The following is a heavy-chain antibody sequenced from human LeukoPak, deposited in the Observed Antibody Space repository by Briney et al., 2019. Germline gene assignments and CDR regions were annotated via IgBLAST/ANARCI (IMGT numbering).Heavy chain of an antibody. V-gene: IGHV1-8*01. CDR2: MNPNSGNT. J-gene: IGHJ4*02. D-gene: IGHD5-18*01. CDR3: ARGASQRGYSYGYWYY. CDR1: GYTFTSYD. Sequence: ASVKVSCKASGYTFTSYDINWVRQATGQGLEWMGWMNPNSGNTGYAQKFQGRVTMTRNTSISTAYMELSSLRPEDTAVYYCARGASQRGYSYGYWYYWGQGTLVAVSS.